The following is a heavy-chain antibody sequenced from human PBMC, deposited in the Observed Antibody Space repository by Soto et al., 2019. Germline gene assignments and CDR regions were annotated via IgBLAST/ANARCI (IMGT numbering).Heavy chain of an antibody. CDR1: GFTFSSYG. Sequence: QVQLVESGGGVVQPGRSLRLSCAPSGFTFSSYGMHWARQAPGKGLEWVAVIWYDGSNKVYADSVKGRFTISRANSKNTLYLQMNSLRAEDTAVYYCARDLSGDYGALDTWGQGTMVTVSS. CDR3: ARDLSGDYGALDT. J-gene: IGHJ3*02. V-gene: IGHV3-33*01. CDR2: IWYDGSNK. D-gene: IGHD4-17*01.